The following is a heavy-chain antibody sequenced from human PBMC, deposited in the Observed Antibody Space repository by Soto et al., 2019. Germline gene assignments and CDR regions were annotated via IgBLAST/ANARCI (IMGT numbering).Heavy chain of an antibody. J-gene: IGHJ6*02. Sequence: QVQLQESGPGLVKPSETLSLTCTVSGGSISSYYWSWIRQPPGKGLEWIGYMYNTGSTVYNPSLKRRVTISVDTFKNQFSLKLNAVTAADTAVYYCARDLWGYCGTDCYPLDVWGQGTTVTVSS. CDR2: MYNTGST. D-gene: IGHD2-21*02. V-gene: IGHV4-59*01. CDR3: ARDLWGYCGTDCYPLDV. CDR1: GGSISSYY.